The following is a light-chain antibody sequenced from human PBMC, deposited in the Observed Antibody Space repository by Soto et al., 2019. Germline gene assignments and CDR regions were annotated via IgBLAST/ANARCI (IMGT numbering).Light chain of an antibody. CDR3: QQYSNWPPLYA. CDR1: QSVSSY. Sequence: EIVMTQSPATLSVSPGERATLSCRASQSVSSYLAWYQQKPGLPPRLLIYDASTRATGIPDRFSGSGSGTDFTLTISSLLSADFAVYYCQQYSNWPPLYAFGRGTKLEI. V-gene: IGKV3-15*01. CDR2: DAS. J-gene: IGKJ2*01.